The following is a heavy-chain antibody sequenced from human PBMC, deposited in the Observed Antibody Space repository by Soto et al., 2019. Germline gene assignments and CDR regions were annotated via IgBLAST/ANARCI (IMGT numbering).Heavy chain of an antibody. Sequence: QVQLVQSGAEVKKPGASVKVSCKASGYTFTGYYMHWVRQAPGQGLEWMGWINPNSGDTNYAQKFQGRVTMTRDTSISTAYRELSRLRSYDTAVYYCARDPAPTDCSGGSCYSRGFDYWGQGTLVTVSS. V-gene: IGHV1-2*02. CDR2: INPNSGDT. CDR3: ARDPAPTDCSGGSCYSRGFDY. D-gene: IGHD2-15*01. J-gene: IGHJ4*02. CDR1: GYTFTGYY.